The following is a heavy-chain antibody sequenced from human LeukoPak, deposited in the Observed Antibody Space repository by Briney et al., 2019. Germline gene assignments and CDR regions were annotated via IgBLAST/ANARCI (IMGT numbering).Heavy chain of an antibody. D-gene: IGHD3-22*01. CDR2: INHSGST. V-gene: IGHV4-34*01. Sequence: PSETLSLTCAVYGGSFSGYYWSWIRQPPGKGLEWIGEINHSGSTNYNPSLKSRATISVHTSKNQFSLKLSSVTAADTAVYYCARDEYYYDSSGYPTKFDYWGQGTLVTVSS. J-gene: IGHJ4*02. CDR3: ARDEYYYDSSGYPTKFDY. CDR1: GGSFSGYY.